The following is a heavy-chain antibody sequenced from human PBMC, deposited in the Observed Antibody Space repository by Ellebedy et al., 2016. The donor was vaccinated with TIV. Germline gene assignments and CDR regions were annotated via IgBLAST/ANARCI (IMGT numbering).Heavy chain of an antibody. D-gene: IGHD1-1*01. J-gene: IGHJ4*02. Sequence: GESLKISCAASRFTFRISWMSWVRQAPGKGLEWVANINQDGSEEYYVDSVNGRFTISRDKSKNSLFLQMNSLRVEDTAMYFCARAVSTGTVDYWGQGTLVIVSS. CDR1: RFTFRISW. CDR3: ARAVSTGTVDY. V-gene: IGHV3-7*04. CDR2: INQDGSEE.